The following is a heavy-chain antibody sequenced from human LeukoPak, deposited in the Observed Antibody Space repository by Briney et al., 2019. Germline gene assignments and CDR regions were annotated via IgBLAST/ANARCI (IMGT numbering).Heavy chain of an antibody. Sequence: GGSLRLSCAASGFTFSSYGMHWVRRAPGKGLEWVAVIWYDGSNKYYADSVKGRFTISRDNSKNTLYLQMNSLRAEDTAVYYCARGVVRGVMSPFGYWGQGTLVTVSS. V-gene: IGHV3-33*01. D-gene: IGHD3-10*01. CDR1: GFTFSSYG. J-gene: IGHJ4*02. CDR3: ARGVVRGVMSPFGY. CDR2: IWYDGSNK.